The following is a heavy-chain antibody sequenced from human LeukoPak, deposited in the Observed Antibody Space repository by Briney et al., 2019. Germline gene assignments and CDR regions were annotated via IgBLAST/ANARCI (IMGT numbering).Heavy chain of an antibody. CDR2: IYYSGNT. CDR1: GGSISSSSYY. D-gene: IGHD5-12*01. CDR3: ARHSRSGYSDYESAFDI. J-gene: IGHJ3*02. V-gene: IGHV4-39*01. Sequence: SETLSLTCTVSGGSISSSSYYWGWIRQPPGKGLEWMGSIYYSGNTYYNPSLKSRVTILVDTSKNQFSLKLSSVTAADTAVYYCARHSRSGYSDYESAFDIWGQGAMVIVSS.